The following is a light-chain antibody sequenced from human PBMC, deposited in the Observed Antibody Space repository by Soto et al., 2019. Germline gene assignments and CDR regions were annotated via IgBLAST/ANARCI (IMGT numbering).Light chain of an antibody. V-gene: IGKV3-11*01. J-gene: IGKJ5*01. CDR2: GES. CDR1: QSVSTY. CDR3: LKDFNYPIT. Sequence: ETVLTQSPATLSLSPGEIATLSCRASQSVSTYLAWYQQKPGQAPRILICGESNRATGIPDRFSGSGSGTDLNLTISRLLPEDFATYYCLKDFNYPITCGQGTRLEIK.